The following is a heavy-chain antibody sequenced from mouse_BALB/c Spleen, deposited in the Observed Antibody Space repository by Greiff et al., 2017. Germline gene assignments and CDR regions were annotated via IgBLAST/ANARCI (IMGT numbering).Heavy chain of an antibody. V-gene: IGHV4-1*02. CDR3: ARNGAYYCGSTWFAD. Sequence: DVKLVESGGGLVQPGGSLKLSCAASGFDFSRYWMSWVRQAPGKGLEWIGEINPDSSTINYTPSLKDKFIISRDNAKNTLYLQMSKVRSEDTALYYCARNGAYYCGSTWFADWGQGTLVTVSA. D-gene: IGHD1-1*01. CDR1: GFDFSRYW. CDR2: INPDSSTI. J-gene: IGHJ3*01.